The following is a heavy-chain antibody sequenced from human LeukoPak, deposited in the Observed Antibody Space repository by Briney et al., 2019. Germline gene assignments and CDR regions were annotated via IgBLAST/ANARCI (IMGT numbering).Heavy chain of an antibody. CDR2: IRHDGSQT. D-gene: IGHD1-14*01. V-gene: IGHV3-7*01. Sequence: PGGSLRLSCAASGFIFTDSWMSWVRQAPGKGLEWVANIRHDGSQTYYLDSVKGRFTISRDNAKNEVYLEMNNLRGADTAVYYCATGANLFQFWGQGPLVTVPS. CDR3: ATGANLFQF. CDR1: GFIFTDSW. J-gene: IGHJ4*02.